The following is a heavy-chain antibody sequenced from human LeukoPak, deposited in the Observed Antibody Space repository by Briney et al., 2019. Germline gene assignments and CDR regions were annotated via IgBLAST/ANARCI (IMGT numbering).Heavy chain of an antibody. Sequence: PGGSLRLSCAASGFTFSSYGMHWVRQAPGKGLEWVAVIWYDGSNKYYADSVKGRFTISRDNSKNTLYLQMNSLRAEDTAVYYCAKDREDCSGGSCYSGYYYYYGMDVWGQGTTVTVSS. CDR3: AKDREDCSGGSCYSGYYYYYGMDV. D-gene: IGHD2-15*01. CDR1: GFTFSSYG. CDR2: IWYDGSNK. J-gene: IGHJ6*02. V-gene: IGHV3-33*06.